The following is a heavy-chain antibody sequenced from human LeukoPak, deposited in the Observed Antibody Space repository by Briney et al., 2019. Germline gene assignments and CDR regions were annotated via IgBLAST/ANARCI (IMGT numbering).Heavy chain of an antibody. V-gene: IGHV3-48*01. CDR2: ISSSSSTI. Sequence: GGSLRLSCAASGFTFSSYSMNWVRQAPGKGLEWVSYISSSSSTIYYADSVKGRFTISRDNAKNSLYLQMNSLRAADTAVYYCARGGWNYPRAGYMDVWGKGTTVTVSS. CDR3: ARGGWNYPRAGYMDV. J-gene: IGHJ6*03. D-gene: IGHD1-7*01. CDR1: GFTFSSYS.